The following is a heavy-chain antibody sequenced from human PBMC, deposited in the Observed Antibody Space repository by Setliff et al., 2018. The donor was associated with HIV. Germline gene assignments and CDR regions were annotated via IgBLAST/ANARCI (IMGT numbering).Heavy chain of an antibody. CDR3: ARAASVYDSPKGAFDI. J-gene: IGHJ3*02. V-gene: IGHV4-59*08. D-gene: IGHD3-22*01. CDR2: ISYSGST. Sequence: SETLSLTCTVSGGSVNGHYWNWIRLTPGKGLEWIGSISYSGSTNYNPSLKSRVTISVDTSRNEFSLKLSSATAADTAVYYCARAASVYDSPKGAFDIWGQGTMVTVSS. CDR1: GGSVNGHY.